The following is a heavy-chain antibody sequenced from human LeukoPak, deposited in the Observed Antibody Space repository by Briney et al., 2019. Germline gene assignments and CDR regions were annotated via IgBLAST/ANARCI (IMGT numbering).Heavy chain of an antibody. CDR1: GGSISSSIYY. Sequence: QSSETLSLTCTVSGGSISSSIYYWGWIRQPPGKGLEWIGSISYSANTYYNPSLKSRVTISVDTSKNQFSLILSSMTAADTAVYYCAVTAMVRAVAWFDPWGQGTLVTVSS. D-gene: IGHD3-10*01. CDR3: AVTAMVRAVAWFDP. V-gene: IGHV4-39*01. CDR2: ISYSANT. J-gene: IGHJ5*02.